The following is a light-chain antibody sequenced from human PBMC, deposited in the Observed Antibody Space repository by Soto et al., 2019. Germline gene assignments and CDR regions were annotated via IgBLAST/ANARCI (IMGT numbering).Light chain of an antibody. J-gene: IGKJ1*01. CDR1: QSISSW. Sequence: DIQMTQSPSTLSASVGDRVTITCRASQSISSWLAWYQQKPGKAPKLLIYKASSLESGVPSRFSGSGYGTEFTLTISSLQPDDFATYYCQQYNRYLWTFGQGTKVEIK. CDR2: KAS. CDR3: QQYNRYLWT. V-gene: IGKV1-5*03.